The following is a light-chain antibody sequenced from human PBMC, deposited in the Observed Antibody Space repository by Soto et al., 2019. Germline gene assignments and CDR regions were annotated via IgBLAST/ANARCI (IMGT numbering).Light chain of an antibody. CDR1: ESISAN. CDR2: KAS. V-gene: IGKV1-5*03. J-gene: IGKJ1*01. CDR3: QQYDSYRT. Sequence: DIPMTQSPSYLSASVGDRVTIPCRASESISANLAWYQQKPGKAPKLLIYKASTLESGVPSRFSGSGSGTEFTLTISSLQPDDFATYYCQQYDSYRTFGQGTKVDIK.